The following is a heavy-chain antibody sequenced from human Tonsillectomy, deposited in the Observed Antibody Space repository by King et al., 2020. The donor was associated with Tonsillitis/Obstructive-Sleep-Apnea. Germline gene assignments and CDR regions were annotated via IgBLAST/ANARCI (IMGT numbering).Heavy chain of an antibody. CDR3: ARLYYDFWSGYYPSYYYYYMDV. CDR1: GFTFSDYY. J-gene: IGHJ6*03. Sequence: VQLVESGGGLVKPGGSLRLSCAASGFTFSDYYMSWIRQAPGKGLEWVSYISSSGSTIYYADSVKGRFTVSRDNAKNSLYLQMNSLRAEDTAVYYFARLYYDFWSGYYPSYYYYYMDVWGKGTTVTVSS. D-gene: IGHD3-3*01. CDR2: ISSSGSTI. V-gene: IGHV3-11*01.